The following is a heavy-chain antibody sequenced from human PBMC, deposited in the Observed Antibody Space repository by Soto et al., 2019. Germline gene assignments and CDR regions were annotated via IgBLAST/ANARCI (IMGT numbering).Heavy chain of an antibody. Sequence: EVQQVETGGRLIQPGGSLRLSCAVSGLTVGGIYMTWVRQAPGKGLEWVSIVYSGSNSYYADSVRGRFTISRDTSKNTLYLQMNNLRVEDTSVYFCARGQSAYGGNWFDPWGQGTLVTVSA. D-gene: IGHD4-17*01. V-gene: IGHV3-53*02. CDR2: VYSGSNS. J-gene: IGHJ5*02. CDR1: GLTVGGIY. CDR3: ARGQSAYGGNWFDP.